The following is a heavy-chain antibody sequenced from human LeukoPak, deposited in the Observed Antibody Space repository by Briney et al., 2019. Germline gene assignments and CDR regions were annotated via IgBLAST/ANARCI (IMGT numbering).Heavy chain of an antibody. CDR1: GGSISSGSYY. V-gene: IGHV4-61*02. CDR2: IYTSGST. Sequence: SETLSLTCTVSGGSISSGSYYWSWIRQPAGKGLEWIGRIYTSGSTNYNPSLKSRVTISVDTSKNQFSLNLRSVTAADTAVYYCARGILGLRSRFDYWGQGTLVTVSS. CDR3: ARGILGLRSRFDY. J-gene: IGHJ4*02. D-gene: IGHD1-7*01.